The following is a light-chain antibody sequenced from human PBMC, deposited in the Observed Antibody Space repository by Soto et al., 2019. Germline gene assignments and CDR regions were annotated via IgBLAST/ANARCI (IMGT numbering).Light chain of an antibody. CDR3: QQSFTTPYT. V-gene: IGKV1-39*01. Sequence: DIQMTQSPSSLSASIGDRVIITCRASQSIKYYLNWYQQQPGKAPKLLVSTAASLRSGVPSRFSGSASGTDFALTISSLQPEDFATYYCQQSFTTPYTFGQGTKLEI. J-gene: IGKJ2*01. CDR2: TAA. CDR1: QSIKYY.